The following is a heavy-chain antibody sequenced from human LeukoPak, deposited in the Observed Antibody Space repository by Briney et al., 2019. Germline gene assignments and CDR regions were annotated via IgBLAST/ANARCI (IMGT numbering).Heavy chain of an antibody. CDR1: GFTVSSNY. D-gene: IGHD6-13*01. J-gene: IGHJ3*02. Sequence: GGSLRLSCAASGFTVSSNYMSWVRQAPGKGLEWVSVIYNGGSTYYADSVKGRFTISRDNSKNTLYLQMNSLRAEDTAVYYCARVARVYSSNRPGALDIWGQGTMVTVSS. CDR2: IYNGGST. CDR3: ARVARVYSSNRPGALDI. V-gene: IGHV3-66*02.